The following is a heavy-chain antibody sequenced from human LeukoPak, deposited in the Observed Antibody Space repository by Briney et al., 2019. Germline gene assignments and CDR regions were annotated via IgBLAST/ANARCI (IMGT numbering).Heavy chain of an antibody. D-gene: IGHD5-24*01. Sequence: GGSLRLSCAASGFTFSSYEMTWVRQAPGKGLEWVSNISSSDTTIHYADSVKGRFTISRDNARNPLYLQMNSLRAEDTAVYYCARSRRDNYYYYYYGMDVWGQGTTVTVSS. V-gene: IGHV3-48*03. J-gene: IGHJ6*02. CDR1: GFTFSSYE. CDR2: ISSSDTTI. CDR3: ARSRRDNYYYYYYGMDV.